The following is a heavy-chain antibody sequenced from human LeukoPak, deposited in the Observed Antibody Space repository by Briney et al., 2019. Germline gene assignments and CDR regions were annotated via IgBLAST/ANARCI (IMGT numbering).Heavy chain of an antibody. CDR1: GFTFDDYA. Sequence: GGSLRLSCAASGFTFDDYAMQWVRQAPGKGLEWVAFIRYDGSNKYYADSVKGRFTISRDNSKNTLYLQMNSLRAEDTAVYYCAKRRGLELLYYYYMDVWGKGTTVTVSS. J-gene: IGHJ6*03. CDR2: IRYDGSNK. D-gene: IGHD1-7*01. CDR3: AKRRGLELLYYYYMDV. V-gene: IGHV3-30*02.